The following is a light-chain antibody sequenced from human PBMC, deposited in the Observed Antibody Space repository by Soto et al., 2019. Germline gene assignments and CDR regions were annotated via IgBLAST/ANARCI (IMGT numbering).Light chain of an antibody. CDR1: QSVSSSY. CDR2: GAS. V-gene: IGKV3-20*01. J-gene: IGKJ4*01. Sequence: EIVLTQSPGTLSLSPGERATLSCRASQSVSSSYLAWYQQKPGQPPRLLIYGASSRATGIPDRFSGSGSGTDFTLTISRLEAEDFAVYYCQQYGSSQTFGGGTKVEIK. CDR3: QQYGSSQT.